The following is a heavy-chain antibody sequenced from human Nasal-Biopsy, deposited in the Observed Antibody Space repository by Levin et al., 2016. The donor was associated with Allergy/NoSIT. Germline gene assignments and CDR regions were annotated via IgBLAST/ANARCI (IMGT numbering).Heavy chain of an antibody. V-gene: IGHV4-34*01. CDR3: ARVQRPFPIDY. CDR1: GASIKSYY. J-gene: IGHJ4*02. D-gene: IGHD6-25*01. CDR2: MNHSGST. Sequence: SETLSLTCSVSGASIKSYYWSWIRQPPGKGLELIGEMNHSGSTNYNPSLKSRVAISVDTSKNQFSLKLSSVTAADTAVYYCARVQRPFPIDYWGQGTLVTVSS.